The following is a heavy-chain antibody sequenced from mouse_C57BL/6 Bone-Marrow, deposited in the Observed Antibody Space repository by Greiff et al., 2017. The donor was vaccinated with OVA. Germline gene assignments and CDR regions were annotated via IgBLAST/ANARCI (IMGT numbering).Heavy chain of an antibody. V-gene: IGHV5-16*01. J-gene: IGHJ3*01. CDR3: AREGGNYNGLAY. Sequence: DVKLVESEGGLVQPGRSMKLSCTASGFTFSDYYMAWVRQVPEKGLEWVANINYDGSSTYYLDSLKSRFIISRDNAKNILYLQMSSLKSEDTATYYCAREGGNYNGLAYWGQGTLVTVSA. CDR2: INYDGSST. D-gene: IGHD2-1*01. CDR1: GFTFSDYY.